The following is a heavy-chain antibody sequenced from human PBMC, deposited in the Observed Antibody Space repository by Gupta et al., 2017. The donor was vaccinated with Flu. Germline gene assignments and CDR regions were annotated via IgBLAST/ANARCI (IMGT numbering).Heavy chain of an antibody. CDR3: ARGTSTSIGMDV. CDR1: GFSISDYY. D-gene: IGHD2-2*01. V-gene: IGHV3-11*05. Sequence: QLVESGGGMVKPGGSLSLSCAASGFSISDYYMTWIRRAPGKGLECVSYISRGSSDTNYVDSMKGRFTIFRDSAKNSLHLQLNSLRVEDTAMYYCARGTSTSIGMDVWGQGTTVTVSS. CDR2: ISRGSSDT. J-gene: IGHJ6*02.